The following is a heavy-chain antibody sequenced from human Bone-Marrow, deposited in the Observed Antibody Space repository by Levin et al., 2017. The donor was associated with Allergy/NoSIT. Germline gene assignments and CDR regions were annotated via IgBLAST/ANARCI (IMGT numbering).Heavy chain of an antibody. CDR1: GGSITSNSYS. CDR3: ARRDCGGGTCHYYYYGMDV. J-gene: IGHJ6*02. V-gene: IGHV4-39*07. D-gene: IGHD2-15*01. CDR2: MFYSGST. Sequence: SSETLSLICTVSGGSITSNSYSWGWIRQPPGKGLEWIGDMFYSGSTYYNPSLKSRVTISLDTSKNQFSLNLNSMTAADTAVYYCARRDCGGGTCHYYYYGMDVWGPGTTVTVSS.